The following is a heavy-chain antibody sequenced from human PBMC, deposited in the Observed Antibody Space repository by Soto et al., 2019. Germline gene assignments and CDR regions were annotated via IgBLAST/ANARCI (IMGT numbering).Heavy chain of an antibody. Sequence: QVQLQQWGAGLLKPSATLSLTCAAYGVSFSGYYWSWIHQHPGKVLEWIGEINHSGTTNYTPSLKSRVSAAADWSQKQLFLQLRSVAAAYAVVYYCARGLVTILGGVEIIDFWGQGSRVTVCS. CDR2: INHSGTT. CDR1: GVSFSGYY. J-gene: IGHJ4*02. CDR3: ARGLVTILGGVEIIDF. V-gene: IGHV4-34*01. D-gene: IGHD3-3*01.